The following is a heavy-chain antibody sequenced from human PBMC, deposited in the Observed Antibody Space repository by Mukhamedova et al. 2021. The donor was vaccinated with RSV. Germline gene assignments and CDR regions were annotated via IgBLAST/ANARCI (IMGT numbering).Heavy chain of an antibody. Sequence: SGISGSGGSTYYADSVKGRFTISRDNSKNTLYLQMNSLRAEDTAVYYCAKGLNYDFWSGYPGEDYFEY. CDR2: ISGSGGST. CDR3: AKGLNYDFWSGYPGEDYFEY. V-gene: IGHV3-23*01. D-gene: IGHD3-3*01. J-gene: IGHJ4*01.